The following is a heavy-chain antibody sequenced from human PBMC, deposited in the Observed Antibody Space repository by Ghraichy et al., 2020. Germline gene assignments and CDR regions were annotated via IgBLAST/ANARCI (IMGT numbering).Heavy chain of an antibody. J-gene: IGHJ4*02. CDR3: ARARGNDWYSVV. CDR2: ITHTSTNM. CDR1: GLTFSDCS. V-gene: IGHV3-21*06. Sequence: GGSLRLSCAVSGLTFSDCSINWVRQAPGKGLEWVSSITHTSTNMYYAASVKGRFTVSKDSAKNSLYLQMSSLTAEDTAVYYCARARGNDWYSVVWGQGTLVTVSS. D-gene: IGHD6-19*01.